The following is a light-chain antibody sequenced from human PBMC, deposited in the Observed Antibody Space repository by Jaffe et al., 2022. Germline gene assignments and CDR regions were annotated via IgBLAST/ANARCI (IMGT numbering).Light chain of an antibody. J-gene: IGKJ1*01. V-gene: IGKV3-15*01. Sequence: ETVLTQSPATLSVSPGERATLSCRASQSVSSNLAWYQQKPGQAPRLLIYGASTRATGIPVRFSGSGSGTEFTLTISSLQSEDFAVYYCQQYNNWPPKFGQGTKVEIK. CDR2: GAS. CDR1: QSVSSN. CDR3: QQYNNWPPK.